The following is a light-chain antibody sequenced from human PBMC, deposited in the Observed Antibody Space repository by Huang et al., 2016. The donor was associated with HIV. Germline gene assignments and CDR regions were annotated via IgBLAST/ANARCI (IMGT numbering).Light chain of an antibody. CDR3: QHYGSSPFT. J-gene: IGKJ3*01. CDR1: PSVSSSS. V-gene: IGKV3-20*01. CDR2: GAS. Sequence: DIVLTQSPGTLSLSPGERATLSCRASPSVSSSSVGWYQQKPGQAPRLLIYGASSRASGIPDRFSGSGSGTDFTLTISRLEPEDFAVYYCQHYGSSPFTFGPGTKVDIK.